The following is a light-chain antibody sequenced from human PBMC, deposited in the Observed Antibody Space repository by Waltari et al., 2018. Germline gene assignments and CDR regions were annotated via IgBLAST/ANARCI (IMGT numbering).Light chain of an antibody. CDR1: SSTIGSNP. Sequence: QSVLTQPPSVSAAPGQKVTISCSVISSTIGSNPVSWYQQPPGTAQKLLIYHSHQRPSGIPDRFSGSKSGTSATLGITGLQTGDEANYYCATWDSSLSNVLFGGGTKLSVL. J-gene: IGLJ2*01. CDR2: HSH. CDR3: ATWDSSLSNVL. V-gene: IGLV1-51*01.